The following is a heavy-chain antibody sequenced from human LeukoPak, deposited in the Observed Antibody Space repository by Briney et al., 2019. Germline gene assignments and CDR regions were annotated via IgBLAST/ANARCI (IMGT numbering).Heavy chain of an antibody. V-gene: IGHV4-34*01. CDR2: INHSGST. J-gene: IGHJ5*02. CDR1: GGSFSGYY. CDR3: ARGGIAAANNWFDP. Sequence: SETLSLTCAVYGGSFSGYYWSWLRQPPGKGLEWVGEINHSGSTNYNPSLKSRVTISVDTSKNKFSLKLSSVTAADTAVYYCARGGIAAANNWFDPWGQGTLVTVSS. D-gene: IGHD6-13*01.